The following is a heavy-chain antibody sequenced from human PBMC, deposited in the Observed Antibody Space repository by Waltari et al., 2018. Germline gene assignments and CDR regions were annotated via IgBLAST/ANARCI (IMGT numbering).Heavy chain of an antibody. CDR2: INAVNGKT. Sequence: QVQLVKSGAEVRKPGASVKVSCKASGYPFPTDTMHWVRQAPGQGLEWMGYINAVNGKTRYSPNFQDRVTFTIDTSAITAYMVLSSLKSEDTVVYYCARDFDRAFDYWGQGTLLTVSS. CDR3: ARDFDRAFDY. J-gene: IGHJ4*02. D-gene: IGHD3-22*01. CDR1: GYPFPTDT. V-gene: IGHV1-3*01.